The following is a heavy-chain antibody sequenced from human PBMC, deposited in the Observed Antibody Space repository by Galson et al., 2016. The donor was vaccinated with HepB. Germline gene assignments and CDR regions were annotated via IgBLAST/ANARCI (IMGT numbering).Heavy chain of an antibody. CDR3: GSGEDSYYYGMDV. V-gene: IGHV3-21*01. Sequence: SLRLSCAASGFSFSSYSMNWVRQAPGKGLEWVSSISTTTRYTYYADSVKGRFTISRDNFKNSLYLQMNSLRAEDTAVYYCGSGEDSYYYGMDVWGQGTTVTVSS. J-gene: IGHJ6*02. CDR2: ISTTTRYT. CDR1: GFSFSSYS. D-gene: IGHD3-10*01.